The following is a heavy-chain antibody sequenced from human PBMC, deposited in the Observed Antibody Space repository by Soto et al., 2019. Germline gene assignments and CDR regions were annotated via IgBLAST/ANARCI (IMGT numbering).Heavy chain of an antibody. CDR3: ARRSSSWYFDY. D-gene: IGHD6-13*01. V-gene: IGHV3-23*01. CDR2: ISGSDGST. J-gene: IGHJ4*02. CDR1: GFTFSSYA. Sequence: GGSLRLSCAASGFTFSSYAMNWVPQAPGKGLEWVSVISGSDGSTYYADSVKGRFTISRDNSKNTLNLQMNSLRAEDTAVYYCARRSSSWYFDYWGQGTLVTVSS.